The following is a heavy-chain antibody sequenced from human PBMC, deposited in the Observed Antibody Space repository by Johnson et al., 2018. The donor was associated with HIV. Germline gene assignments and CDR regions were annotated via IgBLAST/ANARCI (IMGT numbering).Heavy chain of an antibody. J-gene: IGHJ3*02. CDR3: TTELVGARGPNAFDI. V-gene: IGHV3-30-3*01. D-gene: IGHD1-26*01. CDR1: GFTFSTYA. CDR2: ISYDGSNT. Sequence: QVQLVESGGGVVRPGGSLRLSCAASGFTFSTYAMHWVRQAPGKGLEWVTLISYDGSNTYYADSVKGRFTISRENSKNTLYLQMNSLKTEDTAMCYCTTELVGARGPNAFDIWGQGTMVTVSS.